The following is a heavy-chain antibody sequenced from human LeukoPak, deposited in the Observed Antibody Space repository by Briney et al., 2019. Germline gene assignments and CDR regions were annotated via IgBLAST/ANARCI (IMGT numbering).Heavy chain of an antibody. D-gene: IGHD4-23*01. Sequence: SQTLSLTCTVSGGSISSSSYYWGWIRQPPGKGLEWIGSIYYSGSTYYNPSLKSRVTISVDTSKNQFSLKLSSVTAADTAVYYCASTGLEGGKHNWFDPWGQGTLVTVSS. CDR3: ASTGLEGGKHNWFDP. V-gene: IGHV4-39*07. CDR2: IYYSGST. CDR1: GGSISSSSYY. J-gene: IGHJ5*02.